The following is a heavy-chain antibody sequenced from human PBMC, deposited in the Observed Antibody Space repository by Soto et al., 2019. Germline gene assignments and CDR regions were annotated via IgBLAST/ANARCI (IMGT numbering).Heavy chain of an antibody. CDR1: GFTFDAYA. V-gene: IGHV3-9*01. CDR2: ISWNSGSI. Sequence: EVQLVESGGGLVQPGRSLRLSCAASGFTFDAYAMHWVRQAPGKGLEWVSGISWNSGSIGYADSVKGRFTISRDNAKNSLYLQMNSLRAEDTALYYCAKGRFLEWLILDAFDIWGQGTMVTVSS. D-gene: IGHD3-3*01. CDR3: AKGRFLEWLILDAFDI. J-gene: IGHJ3*02.